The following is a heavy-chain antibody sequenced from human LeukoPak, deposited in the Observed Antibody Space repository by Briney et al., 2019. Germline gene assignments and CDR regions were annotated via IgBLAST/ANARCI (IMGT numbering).Heavy chain of an antibody. CDR2: IKEDGTKQ. CDR1: GFSFNTSW. CDR3: ARDPPPPLDAFDI. Sequence: GGSLRLSCAASGFSFNTSWMTWVRRAPGKGLEWVASIKEDGTKQYFVDSVKGRFTISGDNAKSSLYLQMNSLRVEDTAVYYCARDPPPPLDAFDIWGQGTMVTVSS. J-gene: IGHJ3*02. V-gene: IGHV3-7*01.